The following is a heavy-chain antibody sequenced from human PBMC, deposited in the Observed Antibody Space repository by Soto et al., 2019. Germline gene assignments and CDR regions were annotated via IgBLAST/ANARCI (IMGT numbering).Heavy chain of an antibody. D-gene: IGHD3-10*01. Sequence: ASVKVSCKATGYSFISYGIHWVRQAPGQRLEWMGWINGGDANTNYSQRFQSRVTIISDTSAGTSSMELTSLTSEDTAVYYCATDYMRGVDYWGQGTLVTVSS. CDR1: GYSFISYG. CDR2: INGGDANT. CDR3: ATDYMRGVDY. V-gene: IGHV1-3*01. J-gene: IGHJ4*02.